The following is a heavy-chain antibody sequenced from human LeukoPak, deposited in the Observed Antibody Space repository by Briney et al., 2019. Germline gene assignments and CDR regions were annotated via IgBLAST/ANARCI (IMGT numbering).Heavy chain of an antibody. CDR1: GGSIRSYY. J-gene: IGHJ4*02. CDR2: IYYSGNT. Sequence: SETLSLTCTVSGGSIRSYYWSWIRQPPGKGLEWIGYIYYSGNTNYNPSLKSRVTISIDTSKNQFSLKLSSVTAADTAVYYCARTRRLYGSGTQHDYWGQGTLVTVSS. D-gene: IGHD3-10*01. V-gene: IGHV4-59*12. CDR3: ARTRRLYGSGTQHDY.